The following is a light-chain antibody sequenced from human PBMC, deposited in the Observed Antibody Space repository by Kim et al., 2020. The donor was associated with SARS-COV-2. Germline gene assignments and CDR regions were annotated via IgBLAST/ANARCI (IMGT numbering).Light chain of an antibody. CDR2: EVS. Sequence: QSALTQPPSASGSPGQSVTISCTGTSSDIGGYNYVSWYQQHPGKVPKLMIYEVSKRPSGVPDRFSGSKSGNTASLTVSGLQAEDEADYYCSSYADSNELPFGGVTHLTVL. CDR1: SSDIGGYNY. CDR3: SSYADSNELP. V-gene: IGLV2-8*01. J-gene: IGLJ7*01.